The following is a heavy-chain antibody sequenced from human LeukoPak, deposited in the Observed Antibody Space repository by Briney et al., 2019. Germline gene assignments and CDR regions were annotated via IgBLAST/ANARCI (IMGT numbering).Heavy chain of an antibody. CDR2: MIPIFGIA. V-gene: IGHV1-69*04. D-gene: IGHD2-2*01. CDR1: GGTFSSYA. J-gene: IGHJ4*02. CDR3: ARVRSIVVVPAASEVGFDY. Sequence: AASVKVSCKASGGTFSSYAISWVRQAPGQGLEWMGRMIPIFGIANYAQKFQGRVTITADKSTSTAYMELSSLRSEDTAVYYCARVRSIVVVPAASEVGFDYWGQGTLVTVSS.